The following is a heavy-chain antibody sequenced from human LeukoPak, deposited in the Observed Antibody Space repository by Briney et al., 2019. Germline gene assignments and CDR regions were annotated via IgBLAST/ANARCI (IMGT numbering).Heavy chain of an antibody. V-gene: IGHV3-53*01. J-gene: IGHJ4*02. CDR2: IYSGGST. D-gene: IGHD4-17*01. Sequence: PGGSLRLSCAASGFTVSSNYMSWVRQAPGKGLEWVSVIYSGGSTYYADSVKGRFTISRDNSKNTLYLQMNSLRAEDTAVYYCARAAGHFDYGDYRLDYWGQGTLVTVSS. CDR1: GFTVSSNY. CDR3: ARAAGHFDYGDYRLDY.